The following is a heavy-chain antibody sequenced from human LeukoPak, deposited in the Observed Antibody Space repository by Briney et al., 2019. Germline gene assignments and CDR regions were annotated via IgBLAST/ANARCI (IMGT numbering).Heavy chain of an antibody. V-gene: IGHV3-21*01. D-gene: IGHD1-26*01. J-gene: IGHJ4*02. CDR2: ISSSSRYI. CDR3: ARDLSGTWENYFDY. CDR1: GFTFSSYS. Sequence: PGGSLRLSCAASGFTFSSYSMNWVRQAPGKGLEWVSSISSSSRYIKYAESVKGRFTISRDDAKNSLYLQMNSLRAEDTAVYSCARDLSGTWENYFDYWGQGTLVTVSS.